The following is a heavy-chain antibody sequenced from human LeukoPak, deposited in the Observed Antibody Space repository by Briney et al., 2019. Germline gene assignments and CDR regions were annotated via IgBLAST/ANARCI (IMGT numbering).Heavy chain of an antibody. Sequence: SVKVSCKPSGDSFHSYAISWVRQAPGQGLEWMGRIMPTLGTEDYAQKFQGRVTFTAEKSTRTIYMELGSLRSEDTAVYYCARETTEGAPIDYWGLGTLVTVSS. CDR2: IMPTLGTE. V-gene: IGHV1-69*04. D-gene: IGHD1-26*01. CDR1: GDSFHSYA. CDR3: ARETTEGAPIDY. J-gene: IGHJ4*02.